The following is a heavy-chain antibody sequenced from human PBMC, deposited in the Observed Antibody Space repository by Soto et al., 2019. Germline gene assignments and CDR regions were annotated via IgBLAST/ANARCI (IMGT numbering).Heavy chain of an antibody. CDR2: IYYSGST. CDR1: GGSLSTYY. V-gene: IGHV4-59*01. CDR3: ARHARGYERYYFDY. J-gene: IGHJ4*02. D-gene: IGHD5-12*01. Sequence: SETLSLTCAVSGGSLSTYYWSWIRQPPWKGLEWIGYIYYSGSTNYNPSLKSRVTISIDTSKNQFSLKLTSVTAADTAVYYCARHARGYERYYFDYWGQGTLVTVSS.